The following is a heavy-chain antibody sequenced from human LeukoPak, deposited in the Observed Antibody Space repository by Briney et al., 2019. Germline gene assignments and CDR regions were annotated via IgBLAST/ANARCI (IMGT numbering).Heavy chain of an antibody. CDR1: GYSFSNFH. J-gene: IGHJ5*02. CDR2: VSPKTGDR. Sequence: ASVKVSCKASGYSFSNFHINWVRQASGQGLEWIGWVSPKTGDRGYALKFQGRVTMTSDTSETTVYMEVRSLTSEVTAVYYCARTPPKGDIDTWGQGTPVTVSS. CDR3: ARTPPKGDIDT. D-gene: IGHD2-21*02. V-gene: IGHV1-8*01.